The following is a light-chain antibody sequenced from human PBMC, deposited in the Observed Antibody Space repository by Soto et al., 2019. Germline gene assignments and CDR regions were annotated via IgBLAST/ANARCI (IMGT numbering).Light chain of an antibody. V-gene: IGKV1-12*01. CDR1: QCIHTW. CDR2: GAS. J-gene: IGKJ2*01. Sequence: DILMTQSPSSVSASVGDKVIITCRASQCIHTWLAWYQQRSGGGPKLLISGASTLESGVPSRFSGSGSGTDFTLTIAGLQPEDFATYYCQQTNSFPRTFGQGTKVDIK. CDR3: QQTNSFPRT.